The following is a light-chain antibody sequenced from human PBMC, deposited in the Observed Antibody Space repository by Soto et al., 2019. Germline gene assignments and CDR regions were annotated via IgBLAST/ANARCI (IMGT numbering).Light chain of an antibody. CDR1: QSITDW. V-gene: IGKV1-5*03. CDR2: KAS. J-gene: IGKJ1*01. Sequence: DIPMTQSPSTLSASVGDRVTITCRASQSITDWLAWYQQKPGKAPKFLIYKASNLEGGVPSRFSGSGSRTEFTLTISSVQPDDFATYYCQYWDDYSWTFGQGTKVEIK. CDR3: QYWDDYSWT.